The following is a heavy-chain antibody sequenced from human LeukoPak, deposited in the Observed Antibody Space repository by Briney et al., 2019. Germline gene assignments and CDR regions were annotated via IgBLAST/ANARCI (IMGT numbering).Heavy chain of an antibody. Sequence: PSETLSLTCTVSGGSISSYYWSWIRQPAGKGLEWIGRIYSSGSTNYSPSLKGRVAMSVDTSNNQFSLKLSSVTAADTAVYYCARDLVVPPYNWFDPWGQGTLVTVSS. V-gene: IGHV4-4*07. CDR1: GGSISSYY. J-gene: IGHJ5*02. CDR3: ARDLVVPPYNWFDP. CDR2: IYSSGST. D-gene: IGHD2-2*01.